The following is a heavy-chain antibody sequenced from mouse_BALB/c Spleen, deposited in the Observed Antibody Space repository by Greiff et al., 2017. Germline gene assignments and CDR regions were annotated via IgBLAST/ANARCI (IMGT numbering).Heavy chain of an antibody. CDR2: IYPGSGST. CDR1: GYTFTSYW. CDR3: TRGDYGSSYAMDY. Sequence: KQPGSELVRPGASVKLSCKASGYTFTSYWMHWVKQRPGQGLEWIGNIYPGSGSTNYDEKFKSKATLTVDTSSSTAYMQLSSLTSEDSAVYYCTRGDYGSSYAMDYWGQGTSVTVSS. V-gene: IGHV1S22*01. D-gene: IGHD1-1*01. J-gene: IGHJ4*01.